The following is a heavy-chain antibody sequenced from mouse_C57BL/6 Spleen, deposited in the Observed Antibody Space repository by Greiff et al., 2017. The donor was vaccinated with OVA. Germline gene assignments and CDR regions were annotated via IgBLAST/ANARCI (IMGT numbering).Heavy chain of an antibody. Sequence: EVKLMESGGGLVKPGGSLKLSCAASGFTFSDYGMHWVRQAPEKGLEWVAYISSGSSTIYYADTVKGRFTISRDNAKNTLFLQMTSLRSEDTAMYYCARKKSSYAMDYWGQGTSVTVSS. V-gene: IGHV5-17*01. J-gene: IGHJ4*01. CDR1: GFTFSDYG. CDR3: ARKKSSYAMDY. CDR2: ISSGSSTI.